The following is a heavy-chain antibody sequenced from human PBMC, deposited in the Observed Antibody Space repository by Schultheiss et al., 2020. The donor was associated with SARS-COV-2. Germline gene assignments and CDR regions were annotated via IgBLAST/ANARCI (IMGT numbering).Heavy chain of an antibody. CDR3: AKGHRGYSSGWYHY. Sequence: GGSLRLSCAASGFTFSSYSMNWVRQAPGKALEWVSSISSSSSYIYYADSVKGRFTISRDNAKNSLYLQMNSLRAEDTALYYCAKGHRGYSSGWYHYWGQGTLVTVSS. CDR2: ISSSSSYI. D-gene: IGHD6-19*01. V-gene: IGHV3-21*04. CDR1: GFTFSSYS. J-gene: IGHJ4*02.